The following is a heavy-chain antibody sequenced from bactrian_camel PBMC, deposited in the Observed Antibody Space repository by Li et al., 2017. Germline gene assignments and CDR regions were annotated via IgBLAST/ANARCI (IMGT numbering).Heavy chain of an antibody. J-gene: IGHJ4*01. D-gene: IGHD1*01. CDR1: GFTFSKYD. CDR3: TTAAFGY. Sequence: DVQLVESGGGLVQPGGSLRLSCKGSGFTFSKYDLNWARHVPGKGPEWVAVITGAGGATYYRDSVKGRFTISRDNAKNTLYLQMISLEPEDTAVYYCTTAAFGYWGQGTQVTVS. CDR2: ITGAGGAT. V-gene: IGHV3S40*01.